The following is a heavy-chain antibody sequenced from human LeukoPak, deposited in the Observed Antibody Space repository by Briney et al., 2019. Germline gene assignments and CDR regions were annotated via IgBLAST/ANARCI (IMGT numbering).Heavy chain of an antibody. D-gene: IGHD4-17*01. CDR2: IYHSGST. Sequence: PSQTLSLTCAVSGGSFSSGGYSWSWIWQPPGKGLEWIGYIYHSGSTYYNPSLKSRVTISVDRSKNQFSLKLSSVTAADTAVCYCARSGSYGDYVYDYWGQGTLVTVSS. V-gene: IGHV4-30-2*01. CDR3: ARSGSYGDYVYDY. CDR1: GGSFSSGGYS. J-gene: IGHJ4*02.